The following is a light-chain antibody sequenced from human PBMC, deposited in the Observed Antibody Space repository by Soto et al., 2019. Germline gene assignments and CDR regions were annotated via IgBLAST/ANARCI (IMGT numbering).Light chain of an antibody. CDR1: QSVNSD. CDR3: QKFSSYPLN. Sequence: EIVITHAPANLYVSQLERVSLSFMASQSVNSDLAWYQQKPGQAPRLLIYDASSRATGIPDRFSGGGSGTDFTLTISRLEPEDFAVYYCQKFSSYPLNCGGGHTGDIK. J-gene: IGKJ4*01. V-gene: IGKV3-20*01. CDR2: DAS.